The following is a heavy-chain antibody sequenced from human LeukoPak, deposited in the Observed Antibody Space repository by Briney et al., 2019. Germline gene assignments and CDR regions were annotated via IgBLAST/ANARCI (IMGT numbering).Heavy chain of an antibody. CDR3: ASHYYYGAGSYYNRWFDP. Sequence: SETLSLTCTVSGGSINSSNYYWGWLRQPQGKGLECIGTMDYTGSAYYNPSLKSRVTISVDTSKNQFSLKLSSVTAADTALYYCASHYYYGAGSYYNRWFDPWGQGTLVTVSS. J-gene: IGHJ5*02. CDR1: GGSINSSNYY. D-gene: IGHD3-10*01. V-gene: IGHV4-39*01. CDR2: MDYTGSA.